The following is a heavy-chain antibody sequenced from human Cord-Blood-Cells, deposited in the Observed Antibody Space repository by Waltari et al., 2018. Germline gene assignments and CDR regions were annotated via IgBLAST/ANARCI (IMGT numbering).Heavy chain of an antibody. D-gene: IGHD3-3*01. J-gene: IGHJ5*02. CDR1: GYSISSGYY. V-gene: IGHV4-38-2*02. CDR3: ARSPTYDFWSGYQPNHNWFDP. CDR2: IYHSGST. Sequence: QVQLQESGPGLVKHSETLSLTCTVPGYSISSGYYWGWIRQPPGKGLEWIGSIYHSGSTYYNPSLKSRVTISVDTSKNQFSLKLSSVTAADTAVYYCARSPTYDFWSGYQPNHNWFDPWGQGTLVIVSS.